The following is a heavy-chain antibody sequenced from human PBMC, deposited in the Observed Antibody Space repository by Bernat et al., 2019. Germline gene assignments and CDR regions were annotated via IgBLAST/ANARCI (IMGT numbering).Heavy chain of an antibody. CDR1: VAPISSSSYY. CDR3: ARQDGDYVALFDY. V-gene: IGHV4-39*01. D-gene: IGHD4-17*01. Sequence: QLQLQESGPGLVKPSETLSLTCTVSVAPISSSSYYWGWFAKPPGKGLEWIGSIYYSGSTYYNPSLKSRVTISVDTSKNQFSLKLSSVTAADTAVYYCARQDGDYVALFDYWGQGTLVTVSS. J-gene: IGHJ4*02. CDR2: IYYSGST.